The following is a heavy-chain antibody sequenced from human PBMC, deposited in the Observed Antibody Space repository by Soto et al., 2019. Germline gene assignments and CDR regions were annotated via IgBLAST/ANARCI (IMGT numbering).Heavy chain of an antibody. CDR2: IKQDGSEK. V-gene: IGHV3-7*01. J-gene: IGHJ6*02. CDR1: GFTFSDSW. Sequence: GGSLRLSCAASGFTFSDSWMDWVRQAPGKGPEWVANIKQDGSEKNYVDSVKGRFTISRDNAKNSLYPQMNSLRAEDTDVYYCASLGRHGWGQGTTVTVSS. D-gene: IGHD3-16*01. CDR3: ASLGRHG.